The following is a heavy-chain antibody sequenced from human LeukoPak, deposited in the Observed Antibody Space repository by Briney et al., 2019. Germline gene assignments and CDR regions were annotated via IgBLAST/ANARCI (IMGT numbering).Heavy chain of an antibody. D-gene: IGHD3-10*01. CDR1: GGIFTTYA. CDR3: AKEYRGGGSGIMDV. Sequence: GASVKVSCKASGGIFTTYAISWVRLAPGQGLEWMGRIIPVLGTANYAQKFQGRVTITADKSTTTAYMELNSLRSDDTAVYYCAKEYRGGGSGIMDVWAQGTTVTVSS. CDR2: IIPVLGTA. J-gene: IGHJ6*02. V-gene: IGHV1-69*04.